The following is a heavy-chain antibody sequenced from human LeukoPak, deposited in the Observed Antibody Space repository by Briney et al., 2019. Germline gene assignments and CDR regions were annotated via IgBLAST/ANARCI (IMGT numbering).Heavy chain of an antibody. V-gene: IGHV3-30*02. CDR3: AKDETLFVWFGESPGYFDY. D-gene: IGHD3-10*01. J-gene: IGHJ4*02. Sequence: PAGGSLRLSCAASGFAFSSYGMHWVRQAPGKGLEWVAFIRYGGSDKYYVDSVKGRFTISRDNSKNTAYLLMNSLEPEDTAVYYCAKDETLFVWFGESPGYFDYWGQGTLVTVSS. CDR2: IRYGGSDK. CDR1: GFAFSSYG.